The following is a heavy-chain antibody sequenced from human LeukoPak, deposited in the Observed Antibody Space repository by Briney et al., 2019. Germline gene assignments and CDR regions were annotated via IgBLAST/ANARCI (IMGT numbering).Heavy chain of an antibody. J-gene: IGHJ6*02. V-gene: IGHV5-51*01. Sequence: PGESLKISCKGSGYSFTSYWIGWVRQMPGKGLEWMGIIYPGDSDTRYSPSFQGQVTISADKSISTAYLQWSSLKASDTAMYYCARQDGGSGSSVTAYYYYGMDVWGQGTTVTVSS. CDR2: IYPGDSDT. D-gene: IGHD3-10*01. CDR3: ARQDGGSGSSVTAYYYYGMDV. CDR1: GYSFTSYW.